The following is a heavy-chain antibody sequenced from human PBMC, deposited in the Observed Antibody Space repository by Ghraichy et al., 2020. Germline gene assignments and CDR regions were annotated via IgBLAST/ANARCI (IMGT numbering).Heavy chain of an antibody. V-gene: IGHV3-74*01. CDR3: ARGAIQGCGGSCYSVGSFDH. CDR1: GFMFGSHW. D-gene: IGHD2-15*01. Sequence: AGSLRLSCAASGFMFGSHWIHWVRQAPGKGLVWVSRISGDGSSTSYADSVKGRFTISRDNAKNTLYLQMNSLRTEDTAVYYCARGAIQGCGGSCYSVGSFDHWGQGALVTVSP. J-gene: IGHJ4*02. CDR2: ISGDGSST.